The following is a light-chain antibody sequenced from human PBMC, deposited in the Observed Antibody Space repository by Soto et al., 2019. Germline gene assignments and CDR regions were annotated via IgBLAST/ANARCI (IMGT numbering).Light chain of an antibody. Sequence: IVLTQSPGTLSLSPGERATLSCRASQTVSSNFLAWYQEKPGQGPRLLIYGASTRATGIPDRFSGSGSGTDFTLTFSRLDPEDFAVYYCRQYGRSLEFAVGGATEVDIK. V-gene: IGKV3-20*01. J-gene: IGKJ4*01. CDR3: RQYGRSLEFA. CDR2: GAS. CDR1: QTVSSNF.